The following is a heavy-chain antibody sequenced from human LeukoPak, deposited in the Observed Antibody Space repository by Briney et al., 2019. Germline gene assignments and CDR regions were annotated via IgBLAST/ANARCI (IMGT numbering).Heavy chain of an antibody. D-gene: IGHD5-12*01. CDR1: GGTFSSYA. V-gene: IGHV1-69*06. CDR2: IIPLIGSP. Sequence: SVKVSCKASGGTFSSYAISWVRQAPGRGFEWMGGIIPLIGSPNYAQRFQGRITISADTSTQTTYMELRSLRSEDTAVYYCARALSGYGLFDYWGQGTLVTVSS. CDR3: ARALSGYGLFDY. J-gene: IGHJ4*02.